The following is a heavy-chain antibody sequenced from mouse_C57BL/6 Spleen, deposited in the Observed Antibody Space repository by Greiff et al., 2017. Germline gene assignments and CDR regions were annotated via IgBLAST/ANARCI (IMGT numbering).Heavy chain of an antibody. CDR3: ARRVYYSNTDY. Sequence: EVQLVESGGGLVKPGGSLKLSCAASGFTFSDYGMHWVRQAPEKGLEWVAYISSGSSTIYYADTVKGRFTISRDNAKNTQFLQMTSLRSEDTAMYYCARRVYYSNTDYWGQGTTLTVSS. J-gene: IGHJ2*01. CDR2: ISSGSSTI. D-gene: IGHD2-5*01. CDR1: GFTFSDYG. V-gene: IGHV5-17*01.